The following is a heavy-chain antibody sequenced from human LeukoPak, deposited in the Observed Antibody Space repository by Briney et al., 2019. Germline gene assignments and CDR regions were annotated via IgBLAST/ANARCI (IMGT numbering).Heavy chain of an antibody. D-gene: IGHD3-22*01. Sequence: PSETLSLTCSVSDDSITMYYWTWIRQPPGKGLEWIGYVDHTGSTNFNPSLNGRVSISRDTTKNLFSLRLRSVTAADTAVYYCARIISSGYITSYYYYMDVWGKGTTVTVSS. CDR3: ARIISSGYITSYYYYMDV. J-gene: IGHJ6*03. CDR1: DDSITMYY. V-gene: IGHV4-59*01. CDR2: VDHTGST.